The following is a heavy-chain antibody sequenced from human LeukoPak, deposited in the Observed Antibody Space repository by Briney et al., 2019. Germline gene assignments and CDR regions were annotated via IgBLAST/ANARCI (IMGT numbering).Heavy chain of an antibody. J-gene: IGHJ4*02. D-gene: IGHD3-22*01. CDR2: ISSSSSAI. CDR3: ARDPVDYYDSSGYEDY. Sequence: GGSLRLSCAASGFTFSSYSMNWVRQAPGKGLEWVSYISSSSSAIYYADSVKGRFTISRDNAKNSLYLQMNSLRAEDTAVYYCARDPVDYYDSSGYEDYWGQGTLVTVSS. V-gene: IGHV3-48*01. CDR1: GFTFSSYS.